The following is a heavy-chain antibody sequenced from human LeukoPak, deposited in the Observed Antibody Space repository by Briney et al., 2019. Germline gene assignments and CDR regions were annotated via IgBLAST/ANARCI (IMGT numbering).Heavy chain of an antibody. CDR1: GGSFSGYY. CDR3: ARGRRVRGVIPRTYGMDV. J-gene: IGHJ6*04. CDR2: INHSGST. V-gene: IGHV4-34*01. D-gene: IGHD3-10*01. Sequence: PSETLSLTCAVYGGSFSGYYWSWIRQPPGKGLEWIGEINHSGSTNYNPSLKSRVTISVDTSKNQFSLKLSSVPAADTAVYYCARGRRVRGVIPRTYGMDVWGKGTTVTVSS.